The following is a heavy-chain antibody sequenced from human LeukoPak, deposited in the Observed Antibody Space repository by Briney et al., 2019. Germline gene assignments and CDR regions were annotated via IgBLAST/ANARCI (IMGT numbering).Heavy chain of an antibody. CDR1: GGSISSGGYS. Sequence: SGTLSLTCAVSGGSISSGGYSWSWIRQPPGKGLEWIGYIYHSGSTYYNPSLKSRVTISVDRSKNQFSLKLSSVTAADTAVYYCARDSPPPAGWSLHMFHWFDPWGQGTLVTVSS. V-gene: IGHV4-30-2*01. J-gene: IGHJ5*02. CDR3: ARDSPPPAGWSLHMFHWFDP. CDR2: IYHSGST. D-gene: IGHD3-3*01.